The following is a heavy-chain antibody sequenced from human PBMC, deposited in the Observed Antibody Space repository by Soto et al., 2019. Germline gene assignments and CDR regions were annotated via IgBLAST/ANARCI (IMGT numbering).Heavy chain of an antibody. Sequence: QVQLVQSGAEVKKPGSSVKVSCKASGGTFSSYTISWVRQAPGQGLEWMGRIIPILGIANYAQKFQGRVTITADKSTSTAYMELSSLRSEDTAVYYCDLVTMVRGVTTSDYWGQGTLVTVSS. J-gene: IGHJ4*02. CDR3: DLVTMVRGVTTSDY. CDR2: IIPILGIA. D-gene: IGHD3-10*01. CDR1: GGTFSSYT. V-gene: IGHV1-69*02.